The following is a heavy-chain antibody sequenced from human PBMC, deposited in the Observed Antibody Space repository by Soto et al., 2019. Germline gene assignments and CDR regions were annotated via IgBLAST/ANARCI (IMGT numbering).Heavy chain of an antibody. Sequence: GGSLRLSCAASGFTFSSYAMSWVRQAPGKGLEWVSAISGSGGSTYYADSVKGRFTISRDNSKNTLYLQMNSLRAEDMAVYYCAKDPRGVVVNHFDYWGQGTLVTVSS. CDR1: GFTFSSYA. J-gene: IGHJ4*02. V-gene: IGHV3-23*01. D-gene: IGHD3-22*01. CDR2: ISGSGGST. CDR3: AKDPRGVVVNHFDY.